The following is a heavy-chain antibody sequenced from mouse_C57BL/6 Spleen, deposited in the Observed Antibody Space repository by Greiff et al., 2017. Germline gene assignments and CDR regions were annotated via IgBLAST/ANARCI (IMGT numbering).Heavy chain of an antibody. J-gene: IGHJ3*01. CDR1: GFTFSDAW. V-gene: IGHV6-6*01. CDR2: IRNKANNHAT. CDR3: TGGFERRFAY. Sequence: EVMLQESGGGLVQPGGSMKLSCAASGFTFSDAWMDWVRQSPEKGLEWVAEIRNKANNHATSYAESVKGRFAISRDDSKSSVYLQMNSVRAEDTGIYYCTGGFERRFAYWGQGTLVTVSA.